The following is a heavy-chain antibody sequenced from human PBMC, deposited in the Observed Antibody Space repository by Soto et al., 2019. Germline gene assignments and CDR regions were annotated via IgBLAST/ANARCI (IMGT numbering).Heavy chain of an antibody. Sequence: QVQLQESGPGLAKPSETLSLTCTVSGGSISTYYWSWIRQPPGKGLEWIGYIYYSGSTNYKPSLKSRVTISVDTSKNQFSLKLSSVTAADTAVYYCARGGWRHIDYWGQGTLVTVSS. D-gene: IGHD3-3*01. CDR2: IYYSGST. CDR1: GGSISTYY. CDR3: ARGGWRHIDY. V-gene: IGHV4-59*08. J-gene: IGHJ4*02.